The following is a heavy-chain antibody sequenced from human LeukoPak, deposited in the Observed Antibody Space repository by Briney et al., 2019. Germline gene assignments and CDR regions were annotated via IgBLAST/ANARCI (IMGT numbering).Heavy chain of an antibody. CDR1: GGTFSSYA. Sequence: VASVKVSCKASGGTFSSYAISWVRQAPGQGLEWMGGIIPIFGTANYAQKFQGRVTITADESTSPAYMELSSLRSEDTAVYYCARALGYGDYDDAFDIWGQGTMVTVSS. D-gene: IGHD4-17*01. J-gene: IGHJ3*02. CDR3: ARALGYGDYDDAFDI. V-gene: IGHV1-69*13. CDR2: IIPIFGTA.